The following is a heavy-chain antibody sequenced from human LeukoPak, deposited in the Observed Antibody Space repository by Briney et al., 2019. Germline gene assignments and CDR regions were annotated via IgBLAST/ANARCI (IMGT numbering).Heavy chain of an antibody. CDR2: TNPNSGNT. Sequence: GASVKVSCKASGYTFTSYDINWVRQATRQGLEWMGWTNPNSGNTGYAQKFQGRVTMTRNTSISTAYMELSSLRSEDTAVYYCAREHRITMVRGALTYWGQGTLVTVSS. CDR3: AREHRITMVRGALTY. CDR1: GYTFTSYD. J-gene: IGHJ4*02. V-gene: IGHV1-8*01. D-gene: IGHD3-10*01.